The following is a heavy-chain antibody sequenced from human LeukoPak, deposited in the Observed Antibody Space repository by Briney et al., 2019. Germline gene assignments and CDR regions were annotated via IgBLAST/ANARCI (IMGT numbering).Heavy chain of an antibody. CDR2: IYHSGST. D-gene: IGHD2-2*01. Sequence: SQTLSLTCTVSGGSISSGGYYWSWIRQPPGKGLEWIGYIYHSGSTYYNPSLKSRVTISVDRSKNQFSLKLSSVTAADTAVYYCARVQLGYCSSTSCPGLFDYWGQGTLVTVSS. CDR3: ARVQLGYCSSTSCPGLFDY. J-gene: IGHJ4*02. CDR1: GGSISSGGYY. V-gene: IGHV4-30-2*01.